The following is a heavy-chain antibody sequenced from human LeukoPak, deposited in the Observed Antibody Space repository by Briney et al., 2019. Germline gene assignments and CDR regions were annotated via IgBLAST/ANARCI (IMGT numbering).Heavy chain of an antibody. J-gene: IGHJ4*02. Sequence: GASVKVSCKASGYTFTSYGISWVRQAPGQGLEWMGWISAYNGNTNYAQKLQGRVTMTTDTSTSTAYMELRSLRSGDTAVYYCARDLGIAVAGTQNFDYWGQGTLVTVSS. CDR3: ARDLGIAVAGTQNFDY. V-gene: IGHV1-18*01. CDR2: ISAYNGNT. CDR1: GYTFTSYG. D-gene: IGHD6-19*01.